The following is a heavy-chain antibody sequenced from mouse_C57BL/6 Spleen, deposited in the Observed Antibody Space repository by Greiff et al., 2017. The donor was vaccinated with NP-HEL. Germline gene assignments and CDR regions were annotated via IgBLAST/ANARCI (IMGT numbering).Heavy chain of an antibody. CDR2: IGPGSGST. J-gene: IGHJ3*01. D-gene: IGHD1-1*01. V-gene: IGHV1-77*01. Sequence: QVQLKESGAELVKPGASVKISCKASGYTFTDYYINWVKQRPGQGLEWIGKIGPGSGSTYYNEEFKGKATLTADKSSSTAYMQLSSLTSEDSAVYFCASPPYYYGSSYGFAYWGQGTLVTVSA. CDR1: GYTFTDYY. CDR3: ASPPYYYGSSYGFAY.